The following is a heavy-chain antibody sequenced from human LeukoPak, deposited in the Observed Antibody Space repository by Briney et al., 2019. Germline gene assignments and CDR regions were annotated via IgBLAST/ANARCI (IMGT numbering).Heavy chain of an antibody. CDR2: IYYSGST. J-gene: IGHJ4*02. Sequence: KSSETLPLTCTVSGGSISSSSYYWGWIRQPPGKGLEWIGSIYYSGSTYYNPSLKSRVTISVDTSKNQFSLKLSSVTAADTAVYYCARSNISSWYYAGHFDYWGQGTLVTVSS. D-gene: IGHD6-13*01. CDR3: ARSNISSWYYAGHFDY. CDR1: GGSISSSSYY. V-gene: IGHV4-39*01.